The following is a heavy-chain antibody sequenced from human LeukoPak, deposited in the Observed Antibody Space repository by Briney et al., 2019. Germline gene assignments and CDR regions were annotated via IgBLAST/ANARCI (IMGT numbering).Heavy chain of an antibody. CDR1: GFTFDVYA. V-gene: IGHV3-9*01. J-gene: IGHJ4*02. CDR3: AKASGWNWHYFDY. Sequence: PGGSLRLSCAASGFTFDVYAMHWVRQAPGKGLEWVSGISWNSGSIGYADSVKGRFTISRDNAKNSLYLQMNSLRAEDTALYYCAKASGWNWHYFDYWGQGTLVTVSS. D-gene: IGHD6-19*01. CDR2: ISWNSGSI.